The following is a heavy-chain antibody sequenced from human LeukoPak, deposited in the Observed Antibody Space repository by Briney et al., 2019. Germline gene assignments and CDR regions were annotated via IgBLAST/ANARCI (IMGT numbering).Heavy chain of an antibody. V-gene: IGHV4-39*07. CDR2: AHYSGST. D-gene: IGHD3-10*01. J-gene: IGHJ5*02. Sequence: SETLSLTCTVSGGSISSSCCSWGWIRQPPGKGLEWIGSAHYSGSTYYNPSLKSRVTISVDTSKNQFSLKLSSVTAADTAVYYCAREGSTMIRGVITPNWFDPWGQGTLVSVSS. CDR1: GGSISSSCCS. CDR3: AREGSTMIRGVITPNWFDP.